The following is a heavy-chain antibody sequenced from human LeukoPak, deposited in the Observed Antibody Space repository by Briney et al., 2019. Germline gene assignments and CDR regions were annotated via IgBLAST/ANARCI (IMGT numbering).Heavy chain of an antibody. D-gene: IGHD3-22*01. CDR2: IYYSGST. CDR3: AGEKDYYDSSGYYQGY. CDR1: GGSISSYY. V-gene: IGHV4-59*01. J-gene: IGHJ4*02. Sequence: SETLSLTCSVSGGSISSYYWSWIRQPPGKGLEWIGYIYYSGSTNYNPSLKSRVTISVDTSKNQFSLRLSSVTAADTAVYYCAGEKDYYDSSGYYQGYWGQGTLVTVSS.